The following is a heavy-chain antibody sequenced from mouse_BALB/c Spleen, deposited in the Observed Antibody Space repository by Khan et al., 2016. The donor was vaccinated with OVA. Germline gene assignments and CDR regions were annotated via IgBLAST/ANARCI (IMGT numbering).Heavy chain of an antibody. Sequence: QVQLQQSGAELARPGASVKMSCKASGYIFTSYMIHWVKQRPGQGLEWIGDINPSSDYNNYNQKFKDKATLTADKSSSTAYMQLSSLTTEDSAVYYCARGGYGSFGYWGQRTLVTVST. CDR1: GYIFTSYM. V-gene: IGHV1-4*01. D-gene: IGHD1-1*01. J-gene: IGHJ3*01. CDR3: ARGGYGSFGY. CDR2: INPSSDYN.